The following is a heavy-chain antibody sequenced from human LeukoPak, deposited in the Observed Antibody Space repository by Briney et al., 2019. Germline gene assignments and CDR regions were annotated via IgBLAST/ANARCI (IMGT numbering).Heavy chain of an antibody. CDR2: ISTNTGNP. D-gene: IGHD5-18*01. CDR1: GYTLTSYA. Sequence: ASVKVSCKASGYTLTSYAMNWVRQAPGQGLEWMGWISTNTGNPTYAQGFTGRFVFSLDTSVSTAYLQISSLKAEDTAAYYCARAKSGYSYGVFDYWGQGTLVTVSS. V-gene: IGHV7-4-1*02. J-gene: IGHJ4*02. CDR3: ARAKSGYSYGVFDY.